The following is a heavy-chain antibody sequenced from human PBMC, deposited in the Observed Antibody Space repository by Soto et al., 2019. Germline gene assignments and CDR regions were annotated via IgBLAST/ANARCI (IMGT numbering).Heavy chain of an antibody. D-gene: IGHD3-22*01. CDR1: GYTFTSYG. Sequence: ASLKVSCKSSGYTFTSYGISWVRQAPGQGLEWMGWISAYNGNTNYAQKLQGRVTMTTDTSTSTAYMELRSLRSDDTAVYYCAQTRYDSSGYYYFDYWGQGTLVTVSS. J-gene: IGHJ4*02. CDR2: ISAYNGNT. CDR3: AQTRYDSSGYYYFDY. V-gene: IGHV1-18*01.